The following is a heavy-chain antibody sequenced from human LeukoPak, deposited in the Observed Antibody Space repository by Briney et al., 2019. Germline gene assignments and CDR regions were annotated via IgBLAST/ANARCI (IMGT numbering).Heavy chain of an antibody. Sequence: GSSVKVSCKASGGTFSNYAISWVRQAPGQGLEWMGWISAYNGNTNYAQKLQGRVTMTTDTSTSTAYMELRSLRSDDTAVYYCAREGRDGYNNFDYWGQGTLVTVSS. CDR3: AREGRDGYNNFDY. D-gene: IGHD5-24*01. J-gene: IGHJ4*02. V-gene: IGHV1-18*01. CDR2: ISAYNGNT. CDR1: GGTFSNYA.